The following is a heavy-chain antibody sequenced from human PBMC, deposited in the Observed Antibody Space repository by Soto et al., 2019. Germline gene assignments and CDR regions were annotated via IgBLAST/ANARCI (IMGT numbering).Heavy chain of an antibody. CDR1: GYSFSSYW. Sequence: PGESLKISCKGSGYSFSSYWLVWVRQMPGKGLEWMGIIYPGDSDTRYSPSFQGQVTISADKSISTAYLQWSSLKASDTAIYYCATDGHSISFEATKIYYYGMDVWGQGTTVTVSS. CDR2: IYPGDSDT. CDR3: ATDGHSISFEATKIYYYGMDV. D-gene: IGHD6-6*01. V-gene: IGHV5-51*01. J-gene: IGHJ6*02.